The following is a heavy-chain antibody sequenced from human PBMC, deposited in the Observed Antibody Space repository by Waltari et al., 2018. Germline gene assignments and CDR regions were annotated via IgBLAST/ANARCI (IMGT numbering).Heavy chain of an antibody. CDR2: INPSGGST. V-gene: IGHV1-46*01. Sequence: QVQLVQSGAEVKKPGASVKVSCKASGYTFTSYYMHWVRQAPGQGLEWMGIINPSGGSTSYAQKFQGRVTMTRDTSTSTVYMELSSLRSEDTAVCYCATFGGSRSFDYWGQGTLVTVSS. CDR1: GYTFTSYY. D-gene: IGHD3-16*01. CDR3: ATFGGSRSFDY. J-gene: IGHJ4*02.